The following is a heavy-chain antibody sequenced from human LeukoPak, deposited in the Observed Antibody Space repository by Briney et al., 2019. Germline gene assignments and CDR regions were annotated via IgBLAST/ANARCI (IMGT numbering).Heavy chain of an antibody. J-gene: IGHJ3*02. CDR1: GYTFTGYY. CDR3: ARDRDYCSSISCYAAGGDAFDI. Sequence: GASVKVSCKASGYTFTGYYMHWVRQAPGQGLEWMGWINPNSGGTNYAQKFQGWVTMTRDTSISTAYMELSRLRSDDTAVYYCARDRDYCSSISCYAAGGDAFDIWGQGTMVTVSS. CDR2: INPNSGGT. V-gene: IGHV1-2*04. D-gene: IGHD2-2*01.